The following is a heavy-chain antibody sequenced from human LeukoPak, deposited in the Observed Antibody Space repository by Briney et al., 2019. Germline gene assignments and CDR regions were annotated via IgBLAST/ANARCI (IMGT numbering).Heavy chain of an antibody. Sequence: ASVKVSCKTSGYTFTGYYIHWVRQAPGQGLEWMGWINPNGGGTNYAQKFQGRVTMTRDTSISTAYMELGRLRFDDTDVYYCARGGYGGGNSGILDSWGQGTLVTVSS. CDR1: GYTFTGYY. J-gene: IGHJ4*02. D-gene: IGHD4-23*01. CDR2: INPNGGGT. V-gene: IGHV1-2*02. CDR3: ARGGYGGGNSGILDS.